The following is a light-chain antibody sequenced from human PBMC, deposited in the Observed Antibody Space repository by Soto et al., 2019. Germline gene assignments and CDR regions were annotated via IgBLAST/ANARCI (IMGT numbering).Light chain of an antibody. V-gene: IGLV2-14*01. Sequence: QSALTQPASVSGSPGQSITISCTGTSSDVGGYNYVAWYQQHPGKVPRLMIYGVSNRPSGVSNRFSGSKSGSTASLTISGLQAEDEADYYCISYTSSSTSYVFGTGTKLTVL. CDR1: SSDVGGYNY. CDR3: ISYTSSSTSYV. CDR2: GVS. J-gene: IGLJ1*01.